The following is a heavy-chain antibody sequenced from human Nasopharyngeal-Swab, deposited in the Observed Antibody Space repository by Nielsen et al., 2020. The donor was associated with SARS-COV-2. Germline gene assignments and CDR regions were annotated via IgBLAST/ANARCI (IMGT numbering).Heavy chain of an antibody. CDR2: ISGTSTYI. CDR3: ARVLGRGVYYYYYGMDV. J-gene: IGHJ6*02. Sequence: GESLKISCAASGFSFSDYSMNWVRQAPGKGLEWVSSISGTSTYIYYADSVKGRFTISRDNAKNSLYLQMNSLRAEDAAMYYCARVLGRGVYYYYYGMDVWGQGPRSPSP. D-gene: IGHD3-10*01. CDR1: GFSFSDYS. V-gene: IGHV3-21*01.